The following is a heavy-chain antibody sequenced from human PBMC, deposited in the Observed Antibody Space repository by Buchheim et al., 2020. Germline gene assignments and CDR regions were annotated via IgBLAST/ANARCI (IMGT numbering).Heavy chain of an antibody. D-gene: IGHD3-22*01. CDR2: ISYDGSNK. J-gene: IGHJ2*01. V-gene: IGHV3-30*04. Sequence: QVQLVESGGGVVQPGRSLRLSCAASGFTFSSYAMHWVRQAPGKGLEWVAVISYDGSNKYYADSVKGRFTISRDNSKNTLYLQMNSLRAEDTAVYYCARRARIARGYYDSSGLFYWYFDLWGRGTL. CDR1: GFTFSSYA. CDR3: ARRARIARGYYDSSGLFYWYFDL.